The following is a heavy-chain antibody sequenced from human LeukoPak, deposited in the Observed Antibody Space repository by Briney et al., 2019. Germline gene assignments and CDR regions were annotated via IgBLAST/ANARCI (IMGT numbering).Heavy chain of an antibody. Sequence: GGSLRLSCAASGFTFSNYRMNWVRQAPGKGLEWVAVISYDGSNKYYADSVKGRFTISRDNSKNTLYLQMNSLRAEDTAVYYCARGEYYDYVWGSYRYRYFDYWGQGTLVTVSS. CDR2: ISYDGSNK. V-gene: IGHV3-30*03. J-gene: IGHJ4*02. CDR1: GFTFSNYR. D-gene: IGHD3-16*02. CDR3: ARGEYYDYVWGSYRYRYFDY.